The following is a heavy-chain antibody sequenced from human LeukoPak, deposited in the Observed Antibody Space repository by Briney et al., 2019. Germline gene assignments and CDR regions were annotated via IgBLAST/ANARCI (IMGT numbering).Heavy chain of an antibody. CDR1: GYTFTSYA. CDR2: INAGNGNT. CDR3: ARTRQWLPPWFDP. D-gene: IGHD6-19*01. V-gene: IGHV1-3*01. Sequence: ASVKVSCKASGYTFTSYAMHWVRQAPGQRLEWMGWINAGNGNTKYSQKFQGRVTITRDTSASTAYMELSSLRSEDTAVCYCARTRQWLPPWFDPWGQGTLVTVSS. J-gene: IGHJ5*02.